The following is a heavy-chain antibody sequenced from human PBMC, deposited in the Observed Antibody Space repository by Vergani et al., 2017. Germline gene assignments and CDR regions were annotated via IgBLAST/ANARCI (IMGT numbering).Heavy chain of an antibody. V-gene: IGHV1-69*02. J-gene: IGHJ4*02. D-gene: IGHD6-13*01. CDR2: IIPILGIA. Sequence: QVQLVHSGAEVKKPGSSVKVSCKASGGTFSSYTISWVRQAPGQGLEWMGRIIPILGIANYAQKFQGRVTITADKSTSTAYMELSSLRSEDTAVYYCASGQGIAAAWDYWGQGTLVTVSS. CDR3: ASGQGIAAAWDY. CDR1: GGTFSSYT.